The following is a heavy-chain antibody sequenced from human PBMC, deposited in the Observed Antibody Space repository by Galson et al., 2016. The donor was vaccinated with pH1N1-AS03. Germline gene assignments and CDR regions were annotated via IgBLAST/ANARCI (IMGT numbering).Heavy chain of an antibody. Sequence: ETLSLTCNVSGASISSSSYCWGWIRQPPGKGLEWNGSICYSVTTYYNPSLKSRLTISVETSKNQFSLKLSSVTAADTAVYFCARDHSHSRGYYVSWGPGTSVTVSS. CDR1: GASISSSSYC. J-gene: IGHJ4*02. CDR3: ARDHSHSRGYYVS. V-gene: IGHV4-39*07. CDR2: ICYSVTT. D-gene: IGHD3-22*01.